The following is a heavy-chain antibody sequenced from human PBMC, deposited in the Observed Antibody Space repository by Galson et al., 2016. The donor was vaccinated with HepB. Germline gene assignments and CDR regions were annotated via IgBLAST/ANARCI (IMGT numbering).Heavy chain of an antibody. V-gene: IGHV3-48*02. CDR1: GFALSGSG. Sequence: SLRLSCAASGFALSGSGLNWVRQAPGKGLQWISYISSRVSPIYYADSVKGRFTISRDNAKNSVYLQMNNRRDEDTGVYYCARELVRSAFDLWGQGTMVTVSS. CDR2: ISSRVSPI. CDR3: ARELVRSAFDL. J-gene: IGHJ3*01. D-gene: IGHD6-6*01.